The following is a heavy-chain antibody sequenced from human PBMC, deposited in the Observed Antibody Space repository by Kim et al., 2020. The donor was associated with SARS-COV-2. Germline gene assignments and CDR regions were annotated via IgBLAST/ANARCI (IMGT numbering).Heavy chain of an antibody. CDR3: ARLVLGRGDFDY. CDR1: GVSISSSSYY. J-gene: IGHJ4*02. CDR2: IYYSGST. D-gene: IGHD1-26*01. Sequence: SETLSLTCTVSGVSISSSSYYWGWIRQPPGKGLEWIGSIYYSGSTYYNPSLKSRVTISVDTSKNQFSLKLSSVTAADTAVYYCARLVLGRGDFDYWGQGTLVTVSS. V-gene: IGHV4-39*01.